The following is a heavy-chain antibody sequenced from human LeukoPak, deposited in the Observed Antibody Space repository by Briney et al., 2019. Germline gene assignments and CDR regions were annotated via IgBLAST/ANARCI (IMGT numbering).Heavy chain of an antibody. CDR1: GFTFSTYA. J-gene: IGHJ4*02. D-gene: IGHD5-12*01. CDR3: AKPRTSGYDSGYFDY. V-gene: IGHV3-23*01. Sequence: GGSLRLSCAASGFTFSTYAMTWVRQAPGKGLEWVSTVSGSGDNTYYADSVKGRFTISRDNSRNTLYLQMHSVRAEDTAVYYCAKPRTSGYDSGYFDYWGQGTLVTVSS. CDR2: VSGSGDNT.